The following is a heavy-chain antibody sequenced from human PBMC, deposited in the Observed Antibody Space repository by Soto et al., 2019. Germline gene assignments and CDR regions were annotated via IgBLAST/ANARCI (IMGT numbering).Heavy chain of an antibody. D-gene: IGHD2-2*01. CDR2: IIPIPGTA. CDR3: ARSQGSSTSLEIYYYYYYGMDV. V-gene: IGHV1-69*01. Sequence: QVQLVQSGAEVKKPGSSVKVSCKASGGTFSSYAISWVRQAPGQGLEWMGGIIPIPGTANYAQKFQGRVTITADESTSTAYMELSSQRSEDTAVYYCARSQGSSTSLEIYYYYYYGMDVWGQGTKVTVSS. J-gene: IGHJ6*02. CDR1: GGTFSSYA.